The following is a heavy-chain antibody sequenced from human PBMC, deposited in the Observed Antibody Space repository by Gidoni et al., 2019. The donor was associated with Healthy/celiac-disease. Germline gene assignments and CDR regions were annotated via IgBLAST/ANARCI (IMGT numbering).Heavy chain of an antibody. D-gene: IGHD6-6*01. J-gene: IGHJ6*02. Sequence: QVQLQQWGAGLLKPSETLSLTCAVYGGSFSGYYWSWIRQPPGKGLEWIGEINHSGSTNYNPSLKSRVTISVDTSKNQFSLKLSSVTAADTAVYYCARGGQLGRGLYYYGMDVWGQGTTVTVSS. CDR1: GGSFSGYY. V-gene: IGHV4-34*01. CDR3: ARGGQLGRGLYYYGMDV. CDR2: INHSGST.